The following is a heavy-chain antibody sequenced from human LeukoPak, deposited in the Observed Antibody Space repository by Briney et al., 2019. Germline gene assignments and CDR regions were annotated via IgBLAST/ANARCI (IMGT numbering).Heavy chain of an antibody. CDR3: ARFLDYDILTGYRD. CDR1: GYSFTSYW. D-gene: IGHD3-9*01. Sequence: GESLKISCKGSGYSFTSYWIAWVRQMPGKGLEWMGIIFPPGSDTRYSPSFQGQVTISADKSITTAYLQWSGLKASDTAMYYCARFLDYDILTGYRDWGQGTLVTVSS. CDR2: IFPPGSDT. V-gene: IGHV5-51*01. J-gene: IGHJ4*02.